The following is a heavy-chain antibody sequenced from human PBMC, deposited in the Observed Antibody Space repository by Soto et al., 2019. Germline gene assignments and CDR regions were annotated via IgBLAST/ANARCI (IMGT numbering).Heavy chain of an antibody. CDR2: IYPGDSDT. CDR1: GYSFTSYW. V-gene: IGHV5-51*01. D-gene: IGHD3-16*01. J-gene: IGHJ4*02. CDR3: ARGGGSFDN. Sequence: HGESLKISCKGSGYSFTSYWIGWVRQMPGKGLEGMGVIYPGDSDTRYSPSFRGQVTISVDKSISTVYLQWSSLKAADTAMYYCARGGGSFDNWGQGTLVTVSS.